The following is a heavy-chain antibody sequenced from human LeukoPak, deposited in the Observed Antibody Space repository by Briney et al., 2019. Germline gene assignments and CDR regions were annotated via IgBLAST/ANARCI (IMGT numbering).Heavy chain of an antibody. CDR3: ARHLLGYCSNGSCYYFDY. V-gene: IGHV4-39*01. J-gene: IGHJ4*02. CDR2: INYSGIT. CDR1: GGSISSGGYY. Sequence: PSETLSLTCTVSGGSISSGGYYWGWIRQPPGKGLEWIGNINYSGITYYNPSLKSRVTISVDTSKNQFSLKLSSVTAADTAVYYCARHLLGYCSNGSCYYFDYWGQGTLVTVSS. D-gene: IGHD2-15*01.